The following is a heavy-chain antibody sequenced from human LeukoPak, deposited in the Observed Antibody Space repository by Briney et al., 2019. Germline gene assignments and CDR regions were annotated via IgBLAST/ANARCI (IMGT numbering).Heavy chain of an antibody. J-gene: IGHJ4*02. CDR1: GYSFNSQG. V-gene: IGHV1-2*02. Sequence: ASVKVSCKASGYSFNSQGMNWVRQAPGQGLEWMGWINPNSGGTNYAQKFQGRVTMTRDTSISTAYMELSRLRSDDTAVYYCARAGYGGYRKPDYWGQGTLVTVSS. D-gene: IGHD5-12*01. CDR3: ARAGYGGYRKPDY. CDR2: INPNSGGT.